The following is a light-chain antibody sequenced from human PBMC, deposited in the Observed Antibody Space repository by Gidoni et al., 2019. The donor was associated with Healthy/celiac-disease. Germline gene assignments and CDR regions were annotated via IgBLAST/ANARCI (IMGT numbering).Light chain of an antibody. CDR2: SNN. CDR3: AAWDDSLNGRV. Sequence: QSVLTQPPSASGTPGPRVTISCSGSSSNIGSNTVNWYQQLPGTAPKLLIYSNNQLPSGVPDRFSGSKSGTSASLAISGLQSEDEADYYCAAWDDSLNGRVFGGGTKLTVL. J-gene: IGLJ3*02. V-gene: IGLV1-44*01. CDR1: SSNIGSNT.